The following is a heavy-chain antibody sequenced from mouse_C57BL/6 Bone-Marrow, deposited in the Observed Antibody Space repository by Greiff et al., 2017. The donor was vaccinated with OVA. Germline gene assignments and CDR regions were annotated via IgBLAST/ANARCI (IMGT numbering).Heavy chain of an antibody. V-gene: IGHV14-2*01. CDR2: IDPEDGET. CDR1: GFNIKDYY. J-gene: IGHJ3*01. CDR3: ARSYYSNPAWFAY. Sequence: EVQLQQSGAELVKPGASVKLSCTASGFNIKDYYMHWVKQRTEQGLEWIGRIDPEDGETKSAPKFQGKATITEDTSSNTAYVQLSSLTSEDTAVYYSARSYYSNPAWFAYWGQGTLVTVSA. D-gene: IGHD2-5*01.